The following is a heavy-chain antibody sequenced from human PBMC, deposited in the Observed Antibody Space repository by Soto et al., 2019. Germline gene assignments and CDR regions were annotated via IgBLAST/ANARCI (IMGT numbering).Heavy chain of an antibody. CDR2: MNPNSGNT. J-gene: IGHJ2*01. CDR3: ARGSGSSRSKYFDL. Sequence: ASVKVSCKASGYTFTSYDINWVRQATGQGLEWMGWMNPNSGNTGYAQKFQGGVTMTRNTSISTAYMELSSLRSEDTAVYYCARGSGSSRSKYFDLWGRGTLVTVSS. V-gene: IGHV1-8*02. D-gene: IGHD6-6*01. CDR1: GYTFTSYD.